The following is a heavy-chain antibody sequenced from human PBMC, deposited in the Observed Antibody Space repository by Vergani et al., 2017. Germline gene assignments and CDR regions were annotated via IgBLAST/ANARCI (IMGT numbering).Heavy chain of an antibody. J-gene: IGHJ4*02. CDR2: INPSGGHT. CDR1: GYTFSNYY. Sequence: QVPVVQSGAEVKKSGASVKVSCKTSGYTFSNYYMHWVRQAPGQGLEWMGIINPSGGHTNYAQKFQGRVTMTRDTSTSTVYMELSSLRSEETAIYYCARGDDGILTGYRYWGQGTLVTVSA. V-gene: IGHV1-46*03. D-gene: IGHD3-9*01. CDR3: ARGDDGILTGYRY.